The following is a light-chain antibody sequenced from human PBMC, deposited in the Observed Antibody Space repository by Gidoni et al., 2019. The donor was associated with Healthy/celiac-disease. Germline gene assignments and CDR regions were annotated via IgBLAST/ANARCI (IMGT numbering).Light chain of an antibody. Sequence: SYELTQPPSVSVSPGQTASITCSGEKLGAKYACWYQQKPGQSPVLVIYQDSKRPSGIPERFSGSNSGNTATLTISGTQAMDEADYYCQAWDSSVVFGGGTKLTVL. J-gene: IGLJ2*01. CDR3: QAWDSSVV. V-gene: IGLV3-1*01. CDR2: QDS. CDR1: KLGAKY.